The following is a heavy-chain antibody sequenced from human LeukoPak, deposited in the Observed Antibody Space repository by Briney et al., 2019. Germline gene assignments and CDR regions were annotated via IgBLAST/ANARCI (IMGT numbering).Heavy chain of an antibody. J-gene: IGHJ4*02. CDR3: ATPYYDSSGYHALDY. CDR1: GGTFSRHA. D-gene: IGHD3-22*01. V-gene: IGHV1-69*05. CDR2: IIPMFGTA. Sequence: SVKVSCKASGGTFSRHAISWVRQAPGQGLEWMGGIIPMFGTANYAQKFQGRVTITTDESTSTGYMELSSLRSEDTAVYYCATPYYDSSGYHALDYWGQGTLVTVPS.